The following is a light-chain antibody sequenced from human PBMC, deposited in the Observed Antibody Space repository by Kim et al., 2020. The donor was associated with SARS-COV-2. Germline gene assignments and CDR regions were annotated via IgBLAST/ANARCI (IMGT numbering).Light chain of an antibody. V-gene: IGKV3-11*01. Sequence: SLAPGESAALSCSASQSVRTFLAWYQQNPGQSPRLLIYDASNRATGIPARFSGSGSGTDFTLTISSLEPEDFAVYYCQQRGNWPTFGQGTRLEIK. CDR1: QSVRTF. J-gene: IGKJ5*01. CDR2: DAS. CDR3: QQRGNWPT.